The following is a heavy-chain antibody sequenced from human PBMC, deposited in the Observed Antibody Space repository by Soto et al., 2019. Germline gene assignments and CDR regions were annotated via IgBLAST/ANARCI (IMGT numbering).Heavy chain of an antibody. J-gene: IGHJ6*02. D-gene: IGHD2-15*01. CDR1: GGTFSSYA. CDR2: IIPIFGTA. Sequence: QVQLVQSGAEVKKPGSSVKVSCKASGGTFSSYAISWVRQAPGQGLEWMGGIIPIFGTADYAQKFQGRLTITAXXXTXPAYMKLSSLKYEDTAVYYCAGHSGGVPGFYDGMDVWGQGTTVTVSS. CDR3: AGHSGGVPGFYDGMDV. V-gene: IGHV1-69*12.